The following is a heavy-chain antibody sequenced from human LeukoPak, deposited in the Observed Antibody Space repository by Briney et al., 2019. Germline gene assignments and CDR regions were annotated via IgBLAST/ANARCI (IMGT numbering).Heavy chain of an antibody. CDR3: ARDSASMVRGVILDY. J-gene: IGHJ4*02. Sequence: ASVKVSCKASGGTFSSYAISWVRQAPGQGLEWMGRIIPILGIANYAQKFQGRVTITADKSTSTAYMELSSLRSEDTAVYYCARDSASMVRGVILDYWGQGTLVTVSS. V-gene: IGHV1-69*04. CDR2: IIPILGIA. D-gene: IGHD3-10*01. CDR1: GGTFSSYA.